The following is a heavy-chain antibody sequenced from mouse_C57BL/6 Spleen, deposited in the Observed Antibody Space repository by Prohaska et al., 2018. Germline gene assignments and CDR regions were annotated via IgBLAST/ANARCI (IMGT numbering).Heavy chain of an antibody. V-gene: IGHV1-55*01. J-gene: IGHJ2*01. CDR3: AIPTGGY. Sequence: YTFTSYWITWVNQSPGQGLEWIGDIYPGSGSTNYNEKFKSKATLTVDTSSSTAYMQLSSLTSEDSAVYYCAIPTGGYWGQGTTLTVSS. CDR2: IYPGSGST. CDR1: YTFTSYW. D-gene: IGHD4-1*01.